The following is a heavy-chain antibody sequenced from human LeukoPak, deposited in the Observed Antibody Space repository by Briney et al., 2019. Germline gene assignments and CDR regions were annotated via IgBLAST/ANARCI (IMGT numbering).Heavy chain of an antibody. Sequence: AASVKVSCKASGYTFTSYGISWVRQAPGQGLEWMGWISAYNGNTNYAQKLQGRVTMTTDTSTSTAYMEMRSLRSDDTAVYYCAREPNYYDSSGYNRKNYYYYGMDVWGQGTTVTVSS. CDR3: AREPNYYDSSGYNRKNYYYYGMDV. CDR2: ISAYNGNT. CDR1: GYTFTSYG. J-gene: IGHJ6*02. V-gene: IGHV1-18*01. D-gene: IGHD3-22*01.